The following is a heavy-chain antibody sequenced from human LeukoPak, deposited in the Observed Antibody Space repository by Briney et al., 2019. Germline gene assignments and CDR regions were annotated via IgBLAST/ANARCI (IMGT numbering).Heavy chain of an antibody. J-gene: IGHJ6*03. Sequence: ASVKVSCKASGYTFTGYYMHWVRQAPGQGLEWMGWINPNSGGTNYAQKFQGRVTMTRDTSISTAYMELSRLRSDDTAVYYCARLLRLGYYYYYMDVWGKGTTVTVSS. CDR2: INPNSGGT. V-gene: IGHV1-2*02. CDR1: GYTFTGYY. CDR3: ARLLRLGYYYYYMDV. D-gene: IGHD2-15*01.